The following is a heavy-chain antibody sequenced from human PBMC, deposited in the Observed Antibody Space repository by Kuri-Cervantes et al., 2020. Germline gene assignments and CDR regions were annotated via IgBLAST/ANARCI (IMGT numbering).Heavy chain of an antibody. CDR1: GFTFSSYS. CDR3: ARGPLNFASSYDY. CDR2: ISSSGSNI. V-gene: IGHV3-21*04. D-gene: IGHD1-7*01. J-gene: IGHJ4*02. Sequence: GGSLRLPCAASGFTFSSYSMNWFRQAPGKGLKWVSSISSSGSNIYYADSVKGRFTISRDNAKNSLDLQMNSLKAEDTDVYYCARGPLNFASSYDYWGQGTLVTVSS.